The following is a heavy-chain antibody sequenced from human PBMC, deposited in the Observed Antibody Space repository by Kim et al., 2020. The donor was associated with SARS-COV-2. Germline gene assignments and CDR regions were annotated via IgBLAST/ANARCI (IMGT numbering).Heavy chain of an antibody. CDR2: IYYSGST. CDR1: GGSISSYY. D-gene: IGHD2-15*01. V-gene: IGHV4-59*13. CDR3: VKGVGSGKHPLGY. Sequence: SETLSLTCTVSGGSISSYYWSWIRQPPGKGLEWIGYIYYSGSTNYNPSLKSRVTISVDTSKNQFSLKLSSVTAADTAVYYCVKGVGSGKHPLGYRGQGTLVTVSS. J-gene: IGHJ4*02.